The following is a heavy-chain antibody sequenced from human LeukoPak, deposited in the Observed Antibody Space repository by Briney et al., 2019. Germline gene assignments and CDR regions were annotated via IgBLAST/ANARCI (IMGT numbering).Heavy chain of an antibody. CDR1: GFTFSWYG. D-gene: IGHD6-13*01. CDR2: IWFDGSKS. V-gene: IGHV3-33*06. Sequence: PGGSLRLSCAASGFTFSWYGMHWVRQAPGKGLEWVAIIWFDGSKSYHADSVKGRFTISRDNSKDTLYLQMDSLRVEDTAIYYCSKVFLGGDTNSWRGSLDYWGQGTLVTISS. J-gene: IGHJ4*02. CDR3: SKVFLGGDTNSWRGSLDY.